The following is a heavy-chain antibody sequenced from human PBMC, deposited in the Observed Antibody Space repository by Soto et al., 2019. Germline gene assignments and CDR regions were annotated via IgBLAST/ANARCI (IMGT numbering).Heavy chain of an antibody. D-gene: IGHD6-25*01. V-gene: IGHV1-58*02. CDR2: IVVGSGNT. CDR1: GYTFKAYA. J-gene: IGHJ6*02. Sequence: GASVKVSCKGSGYTFKAYAMHWVRQAPGHRLEWIGWIVVGSGNTNYAQKFQERVTITRDMSTSTAYMELSSLRSEDTAVYYCAAGRLMDVWGQGTTVTVSS. CDR3: AAGRLMDV.